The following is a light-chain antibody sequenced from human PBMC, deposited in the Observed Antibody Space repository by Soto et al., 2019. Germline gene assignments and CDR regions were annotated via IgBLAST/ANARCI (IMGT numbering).Light chain of an antibody. CDR2: GAS. V-gene: IGKV3-20*01. CDR3: QQYGTSRPIT. CDR1: QSVDNDY. Sequence: VVLTQSPGTLSLSPGEGATLSCRASQSVDNDYVAWYQKKPGQAPRLIIYGASGRATGIPDRFSGSGFGTDFTLTISRLEPEDFAVYYCQQYGTSRPITFGQGTRLDIK. J-gene: IGKJ5*01.